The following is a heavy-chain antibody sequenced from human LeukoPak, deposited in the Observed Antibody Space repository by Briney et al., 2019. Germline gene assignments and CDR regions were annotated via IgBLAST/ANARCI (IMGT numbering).Heavy chain of an antibody. CDR3: ARDVLDSSGFLTGTDV. CDR2: ITGSSYI. Sequence: GGSLRLSCAASGFAFSDYCMSWLRQAPGKGLEWVSYITGSSYINYADSVKGRFTISRDDAKNSLNLQMNSVRAEDTAMYYCARDVLDSSGFLTGTDVWGQGTTVTVSS. D-gene: IGHD3-22*01. J-gene: IGHJ6*02. V-gene: IGHV3-11*05. CDR1: GFAFSDYC.